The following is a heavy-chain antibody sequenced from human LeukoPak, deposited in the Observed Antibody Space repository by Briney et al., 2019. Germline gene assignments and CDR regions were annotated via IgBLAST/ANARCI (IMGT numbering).Heavy chain of an antibody. J-gene: IGHJ6*03. Sequence: GGSLRLSCAASGFTFSNYYMSWIRQVPGKGLVWVSYISSRSSNKYYADSVKGRFTISRDNAKNTLYLQMNSLRVEDTAVYYCARGGFPVHYYYMDVWGKGTTVTISS. D-gene: IGHD5-12*01. CDR1: GFTFSNYY. CDR3: ARGGFPVHYYYMDV. CDR2: ISSRSSNK. V-gene: IGHV3-11*04.